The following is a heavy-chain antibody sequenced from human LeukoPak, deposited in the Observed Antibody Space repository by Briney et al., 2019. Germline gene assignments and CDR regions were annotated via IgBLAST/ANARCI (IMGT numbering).Heavy chain of an antibody. V-gene: IGHV1-2*02. D-gene: IGHD2-2*01. CDR2: INPNSGGT. CDR3: ARDRIDIVVVPAAHAAFDI. J-gene: IGHJ3*02. Sequence: ASVKVSCKASGYTFTGYYMHWVRQAPGQGLEWMGWINPNSGGTNYAQKFQGRVTMTRDTSISTAYMELSRLRSDDTAVYYCARDRIDIVVVPAAHAAFDIWGQGTMVTVSS. CDR1: GYTFTGYY.